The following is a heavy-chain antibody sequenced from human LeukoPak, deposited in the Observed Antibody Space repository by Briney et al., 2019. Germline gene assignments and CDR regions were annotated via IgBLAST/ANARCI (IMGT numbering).Heavy chain of an antibody. V-gene: IGHV3-66*01. J-gene: IGHJ4*02. D-gene: IGHD3-9*01. CDR2: IYSDGST. CDR1: GFTVSSNY. Sequence: GGSLRLSCAASGFTVSSNYMSWVRQAPGKGLEWVSLIYSDGSTRYADSVRGRFTISRDQSKNTLFLQMNSLRAEDTAVYYCALAYILTGVFDYWGQGTLVTVSS. CDR3: ALAYILTGVFDY.